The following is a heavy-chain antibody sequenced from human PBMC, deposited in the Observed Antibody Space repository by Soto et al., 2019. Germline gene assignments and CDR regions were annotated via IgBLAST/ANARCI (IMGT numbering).Heavy chain of an antibody. D-gene: IGHD3-9*01. V-gene: IGHV1-18*01. CDR2: ISAYNGNT. Sequence: QVQLVQSGAEVKKPGASVKVSCKASGYTFTSYGISWVRQAPGQGLEWMGWISAYNGNTKYEQKRQGRXTXTXXTSTSTAYMDLRSLRSDDTAVYYCARDLSIFLFDYWGQGTLVTVSS. CDR1: GYTFTSYG. J-gene: IGHJ4*02. CDR3: ARDLSIFLFDY.